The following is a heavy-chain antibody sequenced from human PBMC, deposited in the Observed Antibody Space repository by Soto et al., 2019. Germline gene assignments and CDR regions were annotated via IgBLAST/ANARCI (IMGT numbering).Heavy chain of an antibody. V-gene: IGHV4-34*01. J-gene: IGHJ3*02. CDR1: GGSFSGYY. CDR3: ARGGPDAFDI. Sequence: QVQLQQWDAGLLKPSETLSLTCAVYGGSFSGYYWSWIRQPPGKGLEWIGEINHSGSTNYNPSLKSRVTISVDTSKNQFSLKLSSVTAADTAVYYCARGGPDAFDIWGQGTMVTVSS. CDR2: INHSGST.